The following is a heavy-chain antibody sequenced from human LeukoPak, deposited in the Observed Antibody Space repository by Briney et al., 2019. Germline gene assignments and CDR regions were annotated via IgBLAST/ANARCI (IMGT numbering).Heavy chain of an antibody. CDR1: GESFSGYY. CDR3: ATLHYAEYFQH. J-gene: IGHJ1*01. Sequence: SETLSLTCAVYGESFSGYYWSWIRQPPGKGLEWIGEINHSGSTNYNPSLKSRVTISVDTSKNQFSLKLSSVTAADTAVYYCATLHYAEYFQHWGQGTLVTVSS. D-gene: IGHD4-17*01. CDR2: INHSGST. V-gene: IGHV4-34*01.